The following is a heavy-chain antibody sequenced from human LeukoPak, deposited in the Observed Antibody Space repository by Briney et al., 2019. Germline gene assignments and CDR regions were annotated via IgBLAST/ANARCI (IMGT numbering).Heavy chain of an antibody. CDR2: ISWNSGSI. D-gene: IGHD1-26*01. J-gene: IGHJ3*02. CDR3: AKDTLRQVGATTSRDDAFDN. Sequence: PGRSLRLSCAASGFTFDDYAMHWVRQAPGKGLEWVSGISWNSGSIGYADSVKGRFTISRDNAKNTLYLQMNSLRAEDTAVYYCAKDTLRQVGATTSRDDAFDNWGQGTMVTVSS. V-gene: IGHV3-9*01. CDR1: GFTFDDYA.